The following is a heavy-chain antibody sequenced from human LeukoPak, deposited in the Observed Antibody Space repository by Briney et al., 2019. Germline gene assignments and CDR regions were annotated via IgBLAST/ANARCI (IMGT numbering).Heavy chain of an antibody. CDR3: ASSSGWYAVDY. V-gene: IGHV3-9*01. CDR1: GFTFDDYA. D-gene: IGHD6-19*01. CDR2: ISWNSGSI. J-gene: IGHJ4*02. Sequence: GGSLRLSCAASGFTFDDYAMHWVRQAPGKGLEWVSGISWNSGSIGYADSVKGRFTISRDNAKNSLYLQMNSLRAEDTAVYYCASSSGWYAVDYWGQGTLVTVSS.